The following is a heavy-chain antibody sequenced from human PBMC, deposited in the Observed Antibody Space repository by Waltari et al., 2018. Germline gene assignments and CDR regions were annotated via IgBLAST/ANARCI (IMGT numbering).Heavy chain of an antibody. D-gene: IGHD3-10*01. CDR2: ISDDETSI. CDR3: ARLAPRTYRSPVPGRHYYYGMDV. J-gene: IGHJ6*02. V-gene: IGHV3-74*01. Sequence: EEQLLESGGGLVQPGDSLRLSCAGSGFRFSNYWLTWVRQATGKGLVWVARISDDETSISYADSVKGRFTISRDNAKNTVYLQMKRLRVEDTAVYYCARLAPRTYRSPVPGRHYYYGMDVWGQGTTVTVSS. CDR1: GFRFSNYW.